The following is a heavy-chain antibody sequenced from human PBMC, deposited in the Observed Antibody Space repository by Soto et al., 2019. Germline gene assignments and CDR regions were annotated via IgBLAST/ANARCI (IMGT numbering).Heavy chain of an antibody. Sequence: SETLSLTCAVYGGSFSGYYWSWIRQPPGKGLEWIGYIYYSGSTNYNPSLKSRVTISVDTSKNQFSLKLSSVTAADTAVYYCASSRSGHMDVWGKGTTVTVS. CDR2: IYYSGST. D-gene: IGHD3-10*01. CDR1: GGSFSGYY. J-gene: IGHJ6*03. V-gene: IGHV4-59*01. CDR3: ASSRSGHMDV.